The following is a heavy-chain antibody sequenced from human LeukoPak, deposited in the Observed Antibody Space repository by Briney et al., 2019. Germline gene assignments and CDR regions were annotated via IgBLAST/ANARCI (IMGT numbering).Heavy chain of an antibody. CDR1: GGSISSSNW. V-gene: IGHV4-4*02. CDR2: IYHSGGT. D-gene: IGHD5-12*01. Sequence: SETLSLTCAVSGGSISSSNWWSWVRQPPGKGLEWIGEIYHSGGTNYNPSLKSRATISVDKSKNQFSLKLSSVTAADTAVYYCARRYSGYGRHNDYWGQGTLVTVSS. J-gene: IGHJ4*02. CDR3: ARRYSGYGRHNDY.